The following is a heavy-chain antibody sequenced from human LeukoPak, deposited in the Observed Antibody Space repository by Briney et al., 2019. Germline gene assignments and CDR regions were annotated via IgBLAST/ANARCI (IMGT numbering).Heavy chain of an antibody. CDR2: INAGNGNT. Sequence: ASVKVSCKASGYTFTSYAMHWVRQAPGQRLEWMGWINAGNGNTKYSQKFQGRVTITRDTSASTAYMELSSLRSEDTAVYYCARDPYPDIVVVPARNWLDPWGQGTLVTVSS. D-gene: IGHD2-2*01. CDR3: ARDPYPDIVVVPARNWLDP. V-gene: IGHV1-3*01. CDR1: GYTFTSYA. J-gene: IGHJ5*02.